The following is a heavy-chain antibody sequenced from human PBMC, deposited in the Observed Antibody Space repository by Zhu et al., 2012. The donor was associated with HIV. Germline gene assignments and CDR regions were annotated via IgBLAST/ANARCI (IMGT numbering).Heavy chain of an antibody. D-gene: IGHD3-10*01. Sequence: QVQLQQWGAGLLKPSETLSLTCAVYGGPFNGYYRSWIRQSPEKGLEWIGEINHRGSTNYNPSLKSRLIISVDTSKNQFSLKLNSVTAADMAVYYCARRMVRSDFDYWGQGTLVTVSS. CDR3: ARRMVRSDFDY. V-gene: IGHV4-34*02. CDR1: GGPFNGYY. J-gene: IGHJ4*02. CDR2: INHRGST.